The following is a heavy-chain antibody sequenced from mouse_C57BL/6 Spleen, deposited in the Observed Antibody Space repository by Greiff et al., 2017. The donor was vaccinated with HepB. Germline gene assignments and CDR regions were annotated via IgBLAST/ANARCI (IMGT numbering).Heavy chain of an antibody. Sequence: VQLQQSGAELVRPGTSVKMSCKASGYTFPNYWIGWAKQRPGHGLEWIGDIYPGGGYTNYNEKFKGKAKLTADKASSTAYMQFSSLTSEDSAICYSARSFVTTVPSYWYFDVWGTGTTVTVSS. J-gene: IGHJ1*03. V-gene: IGHV1-63*01. CDR1: GYTFPNYW. CDR2: IYPGGGYT. CDR3: ARSFVTTVPSYWYFDV. D-gene: IGHD1-2*01.